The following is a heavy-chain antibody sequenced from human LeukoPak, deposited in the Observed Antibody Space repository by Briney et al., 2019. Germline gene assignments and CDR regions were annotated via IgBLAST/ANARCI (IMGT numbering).Heavy chain of an antibody. J-gene: IGHJ4*02. V-gene: IGHV4-39*07. CDR2: IYYRPTT. D-gene: IGHD1-1*01. Sequence: SETLSLTCTVSGASIGSSLYFWGWFGQPPGKGLEWIGRIYYRPTTYYNPSLKSRGTISLDTSNNQFFLNLTSVTAADTAFYYGARGRNWNFEAYFDYWGLGSLVSVSS. CDR1: GASIGSSLYF. CDR3: ARGRNWNFEAYFDY.